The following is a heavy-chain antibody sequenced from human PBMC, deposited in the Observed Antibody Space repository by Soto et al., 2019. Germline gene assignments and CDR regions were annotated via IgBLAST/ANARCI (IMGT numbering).Heavy chain of an antibody. Sequence: SLRLSCTASGFTFGDYAMSWVRQAPGKGLEWVGFIRSKAYGGTTEYAASVKGRFTISRDDSKSIAYLQMNSLKTEDTAVYYCTRPDSSREYFKHWGQGTLVTVYS. V-gene: IGHV3-49*04. CDR3: TRPDSSREYFKH. CDR2: IRSKAYGGTT. J-gene: IGHJ1*01. D-gene: IGHD6-13*01. CDR1: GFTFGDYA.